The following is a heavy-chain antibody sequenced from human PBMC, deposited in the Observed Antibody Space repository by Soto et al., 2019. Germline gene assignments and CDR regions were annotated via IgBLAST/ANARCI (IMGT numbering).Heavy chain of an antibody. CDR3: AKDRERIATRSIDY. V-gene: IGHV3-23*01. J-gene: IGHJ4*02. Sequence: EVQLLESGGGLVQPGGSLRLSCAASGFTFSSYAMSWVRQAPGKGLEWVSGISGSGVSTYYADSVKGRFTISRDNSKSMQYLQMNSLSAEDTAVYYCAKDRERIATRSIDYWGQGTLVTVSS. D-gene: IGHD6-6*01. CDR2: ISGSGVST. CDR1: GFTFSSYA.